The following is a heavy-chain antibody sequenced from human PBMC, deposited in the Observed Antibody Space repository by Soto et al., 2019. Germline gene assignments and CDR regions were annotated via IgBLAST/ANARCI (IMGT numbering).Heavy chain of an antibody. Sequence: KTSETLSLTCTVSGGSISSSSYYWGWIRQPPGKGLEWIGSIYYSGSTYYNPSLKSRVTISVDTSKNQFSLKLSSVTAADTAVYYCARDNYDSSGYYYRQNWFDPWGQGTLVTVPQ. V-gene: IGHV4-39*02. J-gene: IGHJ5*02. CDR2: IYYSGST. CDR1: GGSISSSSYY. D-gene: IGHD3-22*01. CDR3: ARDNYDSSGYYYRQNWFDP.